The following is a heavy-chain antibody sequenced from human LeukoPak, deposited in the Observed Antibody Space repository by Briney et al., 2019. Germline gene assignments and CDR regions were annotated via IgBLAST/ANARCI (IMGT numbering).Heavy chain of an antibody. D-gene: IGHD3-9*01. CDR1: GFTFSSYS. Sequence: GGSLRLSCAASGFTFSSYSMNWVRQAPGKGLEWVSSISSSSSYIYYADSVKGRFTISRDNAKNSLYLQMNSLRAEDTAVYYCARAPYDMPRGYNYYYMDVWGKGTTVTISS. V-gene: IGHV3-21*01. CDR3: ARAPYDMPRGYNYYYMDV. J-gene: IGHJ6*03. CDR2: ISSSSSYI.